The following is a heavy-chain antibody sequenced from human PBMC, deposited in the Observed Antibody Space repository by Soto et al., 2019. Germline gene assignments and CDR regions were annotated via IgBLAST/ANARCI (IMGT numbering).Heavy chain of an antibody. D-gene: IGHD1-26*01. CDR2: IYSGGAT. J-gene: IGHJ4*02. Sequence: EVQLVESGGGLIQPGGSLRLSCAASGFAVISSYMTWVRQGPGRGLEWVSTIYSGGATYYPDSVKGRFTISRDNSKNALYLQVNNLRADDTAVYYCARGRVGSTTCFDYWGQGTLVTVSS. CDR1: GFAVISSY. V-gene: IGHV3-53*01. CDR3: ARGRVGSTTCFDY.